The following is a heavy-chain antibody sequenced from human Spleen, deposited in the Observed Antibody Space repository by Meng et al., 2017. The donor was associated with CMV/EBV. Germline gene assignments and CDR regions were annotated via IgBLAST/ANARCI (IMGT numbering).Heavy chain of an antibody. CDR2: ISAYNGNT. D-gene: IGHD6-19*01. V-gene: IGHV1-18*01. J-gene: IGHJ5*02. CDR1: GYTFTSYG. Sequence: ASVKVSCKASGYTFTSYGISWVRQAPGQGLEWMGWISAYNGNTNYAQKLQGRVTMTTDTSTSTAYMELRSLRSDDTAVYYCARDSGIAVAGWFDPWGQGTLVTVSS. CDR3: ARDSGIAVAGWFDP.